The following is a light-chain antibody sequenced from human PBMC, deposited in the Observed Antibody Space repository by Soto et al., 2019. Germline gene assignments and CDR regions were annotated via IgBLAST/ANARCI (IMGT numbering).Light chain of an antibody. CDR2: DAS. Sequence: EIVLTQSPATLSLSPGERATVSCRASQSVSSHLAWYQQKRGQAPRLLIYDASSRASGIPARFGGSGSGTEFTLTITSLQSEDFAVYYCQQYNFWPLTFGGGTKVDIK. CDR1: QSVSSH. CDR3: QQYNFWPLT. J-gene: IGKJ4*01. V-gene: IGKV3D-15*01.